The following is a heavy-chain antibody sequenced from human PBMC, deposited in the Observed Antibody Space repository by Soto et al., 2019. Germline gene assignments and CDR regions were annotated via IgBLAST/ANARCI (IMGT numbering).Heavy chain of an antibody. CDR2: IIPIFGTA. V-gene: IGHV1-69*12. J-gene: IGHJ6*02. CDR1: GGTFSSYA. Sequence: QVQLVQSGAEVKKPGSSVKVSCKASGGTFSSYAISWVRQAPGQGLEWMGGIIPIFGTANYAQKFQGRVTITADESPSTAYMELSSLRSEDTAVYYCARERGYSYGSGYYGMDVWGQGTTVTVSS. D-gene: IGHD5-18*01. CDR3: ARERGYSYGSGYYGMDV.